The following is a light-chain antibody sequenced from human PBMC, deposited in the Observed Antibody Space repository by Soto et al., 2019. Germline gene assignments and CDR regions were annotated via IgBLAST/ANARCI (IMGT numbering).Light chain of an antibody. CDR2: SAS. V-gene: IGKV3-15*01. Sequence: EIVMTQSPATLSVSLGERATLSCRASQSISSNLAWYQQKPGQAPRLLIYSASTRATGVPARFSGSGSGTDFTLTISSLQSQDFAVYYCQQYDRWPWTFGQGTKVEIK. J-gene: IGKJ1*01. CDR1: QSISSN. CDR3: QQYDRWPWT.